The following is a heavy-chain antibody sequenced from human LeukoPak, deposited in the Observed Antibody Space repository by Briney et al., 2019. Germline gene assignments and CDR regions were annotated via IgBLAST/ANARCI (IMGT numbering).Heavy chain of an antibody. D-gene: IGHD3-22*01. CDR1: GGSISSGGYS. CDR3: ARDRPRGSAPSSGYYYYYGMDV. J-gene: IGHJ6*02. CDR2: IYHSGST. V-gene: IGHV4-30-2*01. Sequence: SETLSLTCAVSGGSISSGGYSWSWIRQPPGKGLEWIGYIYHSGSTYYNPSLKSRVTISVDRSKNQFSLKLSSVTAADTAVYYCARDRPRGSAPSSGYYYYYGMDVWGQGTTVTVSS.